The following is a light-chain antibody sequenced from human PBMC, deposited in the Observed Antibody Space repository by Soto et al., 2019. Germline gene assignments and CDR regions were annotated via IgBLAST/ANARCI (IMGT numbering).Light chain of an antibody. V-gene: IGLV2-14*01. J-gene: IGLJ1*01. CDR2: EVS. Sequence: QSVLTQPASVSGSPGQSITISCTGTSSDVGGYNYVSWYQQHPGKAPKLIIYEVSNRPSGVSNRFSGSKSGNTASLTISGLQAEDEADYYCNSYTSKSTGVFGTGTMVTVL. CDR1: SSDVGGYNY. CDR3: NSYTSKSTGV.